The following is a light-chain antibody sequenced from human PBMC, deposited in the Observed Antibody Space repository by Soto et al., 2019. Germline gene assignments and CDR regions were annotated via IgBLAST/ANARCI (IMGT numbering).Light chain of an antibody. CDR2: DAS. V-gene: IGKV3-20*01. CDR3: QQYGDSPPT. J-gene: IGKJ5*01. Sequence: IALMQSPGTLSLSPGARAALSCLASRSLSSAYLAWYQQKPGQAPRLLFYDASRRATGTPDRFSVSGSGTDFTLTISRLEPEDFAVYYCQQYGDSPPTFGQGTRLEIK. CDR1: RSLSSAY.